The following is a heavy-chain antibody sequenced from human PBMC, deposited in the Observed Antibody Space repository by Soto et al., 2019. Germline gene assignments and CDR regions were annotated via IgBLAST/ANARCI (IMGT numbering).Heavy chain of an antibody. CDR3: ARHVRCGSDFDT. CDR2: VYFTGST. D-gene: IGHD1-26*01. Sequence: SETLSLTCTVAGDSISRSSFYWGWIRQSPGKGLECIGIVYFTGSTNYNPSLKSRVTMSVDRSRNQFSLQLTSLTAADTAVYYCARHVRCGSDFDTRGQGNFATLSS. J-gene: IGHJ4*02. V-gene: IGHV4-39*01. CDR1: GDSISRSSFY.